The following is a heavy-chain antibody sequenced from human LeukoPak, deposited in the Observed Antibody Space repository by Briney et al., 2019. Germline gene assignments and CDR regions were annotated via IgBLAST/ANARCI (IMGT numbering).Heavy chain of an antibody. CDR1: GFPFSVYE. CDR3: ALLAVASGFDY. J-gene: IGHJ4*02. V-gene: IGHV3-48*03. D-gene: IGHD6-19*01. CDR2: IGSSGTPR. Sequence: PGGSLRLSCTVSGFPFSVYEMNWVSQAPGKGLEWVSNIGSSGTPRYYAESVKGRFSISRDNAENSLFLQMNSLRVEDTGIYYCALLAVASGFDYWGEGALVTVSS.